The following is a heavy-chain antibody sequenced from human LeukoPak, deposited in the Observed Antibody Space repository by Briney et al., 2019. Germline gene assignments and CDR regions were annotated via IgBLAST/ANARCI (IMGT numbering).Heavy chain of an antibody. CDR3: ATRRIAVAAPFDY. Sequence: SETLSLTCTVSGGSISSYYWSWIRQPPGKGLEWLGYIYYSGSTNYNPSLKSRVTISVDTSKNQFSLKLSSVTAADTAVYYCATRRIAVAAPFDYWGQGALVTVSS. CDR1: GGSISSYY. D-gene: IGHD6-19*01. CDR2: IYYSGST. V-gene: IGHV4-59*01. J-gene: IGHJ4*02.